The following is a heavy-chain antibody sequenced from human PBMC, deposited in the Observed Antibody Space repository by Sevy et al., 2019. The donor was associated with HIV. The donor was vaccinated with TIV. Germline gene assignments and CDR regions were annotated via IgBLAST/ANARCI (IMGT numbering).Heavy chain of an antibody. CDR3: ARDGVSSGWYRGYYFDN. Sequence: GESLEISCAASGFTFSSFAMHWVRQAPGKGLDWVTFISYDGTDNYYADSVKGRFTISRDNSKNTLDLQMNSLRPEDTAIYYCARDGVSSGWYRGYYFDNWGQGTLVTVSS. CDR2: ISYDGTDN. J-gene: IGHJ4*02. D-gene: IGHD6-19*01. V-gene: IGHV3-30*04. CDR1: GFTFSSFA.